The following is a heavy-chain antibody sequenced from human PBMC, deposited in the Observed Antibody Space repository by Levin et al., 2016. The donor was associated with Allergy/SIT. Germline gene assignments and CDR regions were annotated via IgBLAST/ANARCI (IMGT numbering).Heavy chain of an antibody. CDR2: IKSKTDGGTT. D-gene: IGHD2/OR15-2a*01. Sequence: GESLKISCAASGFTFSNAWMSWVRQAPGKGLEWVGRIKSKTDGGTTDYAAPVKGRFTISRDDSKNTLYLQMNSLKTEDTAVYYCGSISRSYSTPEWGQGTLVTVSS. J-gene: IGHJ4*02. V-gene: IGHV3-15*01. CDR3: GSISRSYSTPE. CDR1: GFTFSNAW.